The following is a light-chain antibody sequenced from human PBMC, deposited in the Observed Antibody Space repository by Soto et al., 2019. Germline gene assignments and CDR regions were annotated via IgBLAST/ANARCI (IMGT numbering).Light chain of an antibody. J-gene: IGKJ5*01. CDR3: QQYHSAPIT. CDR2: DAS. Sequence: EIVLTQSPGTLSLAPGERATLYCRASQSVTSRLAWYQQKSGQSPRLLISDASSRATGIPDRFSGSGSETDFTLTIRRLEPEDFAVYFCQQYHSAPITFGQGTRL. V-gene: IGKV3-20*01. CDR1: QSVTSRL.